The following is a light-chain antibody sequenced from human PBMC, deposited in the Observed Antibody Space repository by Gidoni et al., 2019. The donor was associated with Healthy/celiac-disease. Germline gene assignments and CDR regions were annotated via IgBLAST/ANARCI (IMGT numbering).Light chain of an antibody. Sequence: QSVLTQPPSVSGAPGQGVTIPCTGSSSNIGAGYDVHWYQPLPGTAPKLLIYGNSNRPSGVPDRFSGSKSGTSASLAITGLQAEDEADYYCQSYDSSLEGVFGGGTKLTVL. J-gene: IGLJ3*02. CDR2: GNS. CDR1: SSNIGAGYD. CDR3: QSYDSSLEGV. V-gene: IGLV1-40*01.